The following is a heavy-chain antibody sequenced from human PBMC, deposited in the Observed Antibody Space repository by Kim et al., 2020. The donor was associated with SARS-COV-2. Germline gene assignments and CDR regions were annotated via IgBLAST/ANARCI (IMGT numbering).Heavy chain of an antibody. Sequence: GGSLRLSCAASGFTFSSYSMNWVRQAPGKGLEWVSSIGSSSRSIYYVDSVKGRFTTSRDNAKNSLYLQMNSLRAEDTAVYYCAREGYGDNIEAFDIWGQGTMVTVSS. D-gene: IGHD4-17*01. CDR1: GFTFSSYS. CDR3: AREGYGDNIEAFDI. J-gene: IGHJ3*02. CDR2: IGSSSRSI. V-gene: IGHV3-21*01.